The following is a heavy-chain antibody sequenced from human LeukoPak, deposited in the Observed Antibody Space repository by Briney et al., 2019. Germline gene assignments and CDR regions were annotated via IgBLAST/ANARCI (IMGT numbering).Heavy chain of an antibody. J-gene: IGHJ4*02. D-gene: IGHD1-26*01. V-gene: IGHV3-33*06. CDR3: AKDPRGIYYFDY. CDR2: IWYDGSNK. Sequence: GGSLRLSCAASGFTFSSYGMHWVRQAPGKGLEWVAVIWYDGSNKYYADSVEGRFTISRDNSKNTLYLQMNSLRAEDTAIYYCAKDPRGIYYFDYWGQGTLVTVSS. CDR1: GFTFSSYG.